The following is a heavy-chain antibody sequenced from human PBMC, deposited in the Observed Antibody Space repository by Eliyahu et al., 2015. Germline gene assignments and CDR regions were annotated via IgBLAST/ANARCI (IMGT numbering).Heavy chain of an antibody. J-gene: IGHJ4*02. CDR1: GFTFSXYW. CDR2: IKQDGSEK. D-gene: IGHD6-13*01. Sequence: EVQLVESGGGLVQPGGSLXLSCAAXGFTFSXYWMSWVRQAPGKGLEWVANIKQDGSEKYYVDSVKGRFTISRDNAKNSLYLQMNSLRAEDTAVYYCARVPILQLEAFTFDYWGQGTLVTVSS. CDR3: ARVPILQLEAFTFDY. V-gene: IGHV3-7*03.